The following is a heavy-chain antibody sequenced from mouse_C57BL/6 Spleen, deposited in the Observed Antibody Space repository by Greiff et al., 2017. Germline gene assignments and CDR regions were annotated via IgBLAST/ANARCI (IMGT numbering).Heavy chain of an antibody. CDR1: GYTFTSSW. V-gene: IGHV1-61*01. CDR2: IYPSDSET. CDR3: ARLGGTDY. D-gene: IGHD4-1*01. J-gene: IGHJ2*01. Sequence: QVQLQQPGAELVRPGSSVKLSCKASGYTFTSSWMDWVKQRPGQGLEWIGNIYPSDSETHYNQKFKDKATLTVDKSSSTAYMQLSSLTSEDSAVYYCARLGGTDYWGQGTTRTVSS.